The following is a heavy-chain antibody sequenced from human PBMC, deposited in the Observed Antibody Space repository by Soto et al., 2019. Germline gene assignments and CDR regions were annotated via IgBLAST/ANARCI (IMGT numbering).Heavy chain of an antibody. V-gene: IGHV3-13*01. CDR1: GFTFSSYD. CDR3: ARDQCSSTGCSHAFDI. CDR2: IGTAGDT. D-gene: IGHD2-2*01. J-gene: IGHJ3*02. Sequence: GGSLRLSCAASGFTFSSYDMHWVRQATGKGLEWVSAIGTAGDTYYPGSVKGRFTISRENAKNSLYLQMNSLRAEDTAVYYCARDQCSSTGCSHAFDIWGQGTMVTVSS.